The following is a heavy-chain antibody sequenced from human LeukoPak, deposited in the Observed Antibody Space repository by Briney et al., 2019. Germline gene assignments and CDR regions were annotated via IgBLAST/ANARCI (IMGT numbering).Heavy chain of an antibody. J-gene: IGHJ4*02. CDR3: ARGEWSSSPFDY. CDR2: ISSSSSYI. CDR1: GFTLSSYS. Sequence: GSLRLSCAASGFTLSSYSMNWVRQAPGKGLEWVSFISSSSSYIYYADSVKGRFTISRDNAKNSLYLQMNSLRAEDTAVYYCARGEWSSSPFDYWGQGTLVTVSS. D-gene: IGHD6-6*01. V-gene: IGHV3-21*01.